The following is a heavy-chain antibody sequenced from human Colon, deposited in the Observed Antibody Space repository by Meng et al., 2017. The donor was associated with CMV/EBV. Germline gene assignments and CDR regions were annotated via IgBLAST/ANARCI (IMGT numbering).Heavy chain of an antibody. Sequence: GSLRLSCTVSGGSISTNSYYWGWIRQPPGKGLEWIGSVYYNGNTYLNPSLESRVTMSRDTSKNQFSLKLNSVTTADTAVYYCARAKYSTSDGGRPFYFNGMDVWGQGTTVTVSS. V-gene: IGHV4-39*07. CDR2: VYYNGNT. CDR3: ARAKYSTSDGGRPFYFNGMDV. CDR1: GGSISTNSYY. D-gene: IGHD4-11*01. J-gene: IGHJ6*02.